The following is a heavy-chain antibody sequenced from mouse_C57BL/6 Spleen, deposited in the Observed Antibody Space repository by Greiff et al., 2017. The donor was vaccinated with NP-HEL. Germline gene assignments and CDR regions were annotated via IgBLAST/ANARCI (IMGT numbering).Heavy chain of an antibody. D-gene: IGHD5-1*01. CDR3: AREEGHLPSLDN. J-gene: IGHJ2*01. CDR2: IDPSDRET. CDR1: GYTFTSYW. Sequence: VQLQQSGAELVRPGSSVKLSCKASGYTFTSYWMHWVKQRPIQGLEWIGNIDPSDRETHYNQKFKDKATLTVDKSSSTAYMQLSSLTSEDSAVYYCAREEGHLPSLDNWGQGTTLTVSS. V-gene: IGHV1-52*01.